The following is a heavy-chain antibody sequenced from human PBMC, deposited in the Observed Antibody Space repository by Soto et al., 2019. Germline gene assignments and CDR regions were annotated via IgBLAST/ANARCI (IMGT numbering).Heavy chain of an antibody. J-gene: IGHJ4*02. Sequence: QVQLVESGGGVVQPGRSLRLSCAASGFPFSTYAMHWVRQAPGKGLEWVAVTSYDGSNKYYADSVKGRFTISRDISKNTLYLKMNSLRAEDTAVYYCAKTTCGWSHPFDYWGQGTLVTVSS. V-gene: IGHV3-30-3*02. CDR2: TSYDGSNK. D-gene: IGHD6-19*01. CDR1: GFPFSTYA. CDR3: AKTTCGWSHPFDY.